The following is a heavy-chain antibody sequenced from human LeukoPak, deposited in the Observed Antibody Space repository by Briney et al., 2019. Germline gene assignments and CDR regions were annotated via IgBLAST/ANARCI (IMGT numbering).Heavy chain of an antibody. CDR2: IYYSGST. V-gene: IGHV4-39*07. CDR1: GGSISSSSYY. Sequence: PSETLSLTCTVSGGSISSSSYYWGWIRQPPGKGLEWIGSIYYSGSTYYNPSLKSRVTISLDTSKNQFSLKLSSVTAADMAVYYCARVSYDRAYYGILTGYYRGAFDIWGQGTMVTVSS. CDR3: ARVSYDRAYYGILTGYYRGAFDI. J-gene: IGHJ3*02. D-gene: IGHD3-9*01.